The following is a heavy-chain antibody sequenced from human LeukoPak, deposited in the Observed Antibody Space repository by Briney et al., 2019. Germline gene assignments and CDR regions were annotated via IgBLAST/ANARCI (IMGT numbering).Heavy chain of an antibody. CDR1: GGSFSGYY. V-gene: IGHV4-34*01. J-gene: IGHJ4*02. Sequence: SETLSLTCAVYGGSFSGYYWSWIRQPPGKGLEWIGSIYYSGSTYYNPSLKSRVTISVDTSKNQFSLKLSSVTAADTAVYYCARHKIAAAGTFALDYWGQGTLVTVSS. CDR3: ARHKIAAAGTFALDY. D-gene: IGHD6-13*01. CDR2: IYYSGST.